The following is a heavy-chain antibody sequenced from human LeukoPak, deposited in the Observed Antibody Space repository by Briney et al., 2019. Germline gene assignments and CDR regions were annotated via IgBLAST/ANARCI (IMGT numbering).Heavy chain of an antibody. V-gene: IGHV4-39*07. Sequence: SETLSLTCTVSGGSISSTVYYWAWIRQPPGKGLEWIGSISYSGSTYYNPSLKSRVTISVDTSKNQFSLKLSSVTAADTAVYYCARVPWGLRPHMDVWGKGTTVTVSS. CDR3: ARVPWGLRPHMDV. CDR1: GGSISSTVYY. CDR2: ISYSGST. J-gene: IGHJ6*03. D-gene: IGHD3-16*01.